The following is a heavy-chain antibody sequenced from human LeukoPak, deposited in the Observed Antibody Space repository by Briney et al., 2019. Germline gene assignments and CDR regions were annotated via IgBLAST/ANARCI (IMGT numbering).Heavy chain of an antibody. V-gene: IGHV3-23*01. D-gene: IGHD3-3*01. J-gene: IGHJ4*02. CDR1: GFTFSSYA. CDR2: ISGSGGST. Sequence: GGSLRLSCAASGFTFSSYAMSWVRQAPGKGLAWVSAISGSGGSTYYADSVKGRFTISRDNSKNTLYLQMNSLRAEDTAVYYCAKVGSFGVVISALDYWGQGTLVTVSS. CDR3: AKVGSFGVVISALDY.